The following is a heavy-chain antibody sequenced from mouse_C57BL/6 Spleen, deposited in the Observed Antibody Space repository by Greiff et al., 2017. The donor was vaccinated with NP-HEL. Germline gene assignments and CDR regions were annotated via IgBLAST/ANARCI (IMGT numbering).Heavy chain of an antibody. CDR1: GYSITSGYY. V-gene: IGHV3-6*01. CDR2: ISYDGSN. Sequence: EVQLVESGPGLVKPSQSLSLTCSVTGYSITSGYYWNWIRQFPGNKLEWMGYISYDGSNNYNPSLKNRISITRDTSKNQFFLKLNSVTTEDTATYYCARVPDGYHWYFDVWGTGTTVTVSS. J-gene: IGHJ1*03. D-gene: IGHD2-3*01. CDR3: ARVPDGYHWYFDV.